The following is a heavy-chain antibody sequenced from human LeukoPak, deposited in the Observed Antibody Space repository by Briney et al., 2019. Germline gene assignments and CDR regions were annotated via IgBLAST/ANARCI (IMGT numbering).Heavy chain of an antibody. V-gene: IGHV1-3*01. D-gene: IGHD3-10*01. CDR3: ARGLYGSGSYDAFDI. CDR2: INAGNGNT. CDR1: GYTFTSYA. Sequence: ASVKVSCKASGYTFTSYAMRWVRQAPGQRLEWMGWINAGNGNTKYSQKFQGRVTITRDTSANTAYMELSSLRSEDTAVYYCARGLYGSGSYDAFDIWGQGTMVTVSS. J-gene: IGHJ3*02.